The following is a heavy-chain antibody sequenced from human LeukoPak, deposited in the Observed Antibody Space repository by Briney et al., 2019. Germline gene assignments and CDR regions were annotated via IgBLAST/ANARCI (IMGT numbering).Heavy chain of an antibody. CDR2: LKQDGSEK. CDR3: ARDNGVVHGVYYMDV. J-gene: IGHJ6*03. D-gene: IGHD3-3*01. Sequence: PGGSLRLSCAASGFTFSNYWMTWVRQAPGKGLDWVADLKQDGSEKLYVNSVRGRFTISRDNAKMSLFLQMNSLRAEDTAVYYCARDNGVVHGVYYMDVWGKGTTVTVS. V-gene: IGHV3-7*01. CDR1: GFTFSNYW.